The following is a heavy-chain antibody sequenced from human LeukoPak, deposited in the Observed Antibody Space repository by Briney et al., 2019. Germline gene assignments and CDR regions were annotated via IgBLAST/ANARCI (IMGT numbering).Heavy chain of an antibody. D-gene: IGHD2-2*01. CDR1: GGSISSLY. J-gene: IGHJ3*02. V-gene: IGHV4-59*08. CDR3: ARLPWGTKGRGAFDI. Sequence: SETLSLTCTVSGGSISSLYWSWIRQPPGKGLEWIGSVYYSGSTSYNPSLKSPVAISLDTSNNQFSLRLSSVTAADTAVYYCARLPWGTKGRGAFDIWGQGTMVTVSS. CDR2: VYYSGST.